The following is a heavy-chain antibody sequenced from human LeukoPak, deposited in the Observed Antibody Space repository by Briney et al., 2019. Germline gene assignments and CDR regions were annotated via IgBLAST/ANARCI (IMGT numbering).Heavy chain of an antibody. CDR2: IKSDGTGI. CDR1: GFTFSNYW. Sequence: PGGSLTLSCTTSGFTFSNYWMYWVRQAPGNGLMWVSRIKSDGTGITYTDSVEGQFTISRDNAKNTLYLQMNSLRDEDTAVYYCVRGQTIDYWGQGTLVTVSS. J-gene: IGHJ4*02. D-gene: IGHD3-3*01. V-gene: IGHV3-74*01. CDR3: VRGQTIDY.